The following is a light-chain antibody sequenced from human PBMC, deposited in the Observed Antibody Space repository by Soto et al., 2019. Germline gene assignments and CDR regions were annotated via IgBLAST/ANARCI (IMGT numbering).Light chain of an antibody. CDR3: CSYGGSYYV. Sequence: QSALTQPASVSGSPGQSITISCTGTSSDVGSYNLVSWYQQHPGKAPKLMIYEGVRRPSGVSNRFSGSKSGNTASLTISGIQAEDEADYYCCSYGGSYYVFGTGTKVTVL. J-gene: IGLJ1*01. CDR2: EGV. CDR1: SSDVGSYNL. V-gene: IGLV2-23*01.